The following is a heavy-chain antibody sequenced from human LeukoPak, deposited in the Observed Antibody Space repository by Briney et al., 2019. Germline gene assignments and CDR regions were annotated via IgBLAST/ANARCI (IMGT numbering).Heavy chain of an antibody. CDR3: ARDPQGDYGGGGY. CDR2: IYHSGST. V-gene: IGHV4-38-2*02. CDR1: GYSISSGYY. J-gene: IGHJ4*02. Sequence: PSETLSLTCTVSGYSISSGYYWGWIRQPPGKGLEWIGSIYHSGSTYYNPSLKSRVTISVDTSKNQFSLKLSSVTAADTAVYYCARDPQGDYGGGGYWGQGTLVTVSS. D-gene: IGHD4-17*01.